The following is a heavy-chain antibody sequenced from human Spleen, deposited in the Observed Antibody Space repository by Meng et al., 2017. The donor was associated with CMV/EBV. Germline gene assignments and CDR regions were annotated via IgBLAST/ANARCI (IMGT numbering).Heavy chain of an antibody. CDR2: INHRGST. J-gene: IGHJ3*02. CDR3: VTDRYCTSGHCYGTSRDAFDM. D-gene: IGHD2-8*01. V-gene: IGHV4-34*01. CDR1: GTSFSDYS. Sequence: SQTLSLTCAVYGTSFSDYSWTWIRHSPRKGLEWIGQINHRGSTNFNPSLMGRVTMSVDSLKEQFSLRLTSVTAADTALYYCVTDRYCTSGHCYGTSRDAFDMWGRGTMVTVSS.